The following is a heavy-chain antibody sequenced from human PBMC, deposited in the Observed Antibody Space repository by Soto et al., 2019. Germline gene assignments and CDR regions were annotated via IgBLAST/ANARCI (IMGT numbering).Heavy chain of an antibody. V-gene: IGHV3-23*01. CDR1: GFTFSSYA. Sequence: EVQLLESGGGLVQPGGSLRLSCAASGFTFSSYAMSWVRQAPGKGLEWVSAISGSGGSTYYADSVKGRFTISRDNTKNTLYLQMNSLRAEDTAVYYCANPYCRGGSCSSNDAFAIWGQGTMVTVSS. CDR2: ISGSGGST. D-gene: IGHD2-15*01. CDR3: ANPYCRGGSCSSNDAFAI. J-gene: IGHJ3*02.